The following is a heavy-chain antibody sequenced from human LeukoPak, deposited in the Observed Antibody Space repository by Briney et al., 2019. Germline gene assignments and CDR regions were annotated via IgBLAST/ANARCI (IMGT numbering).Heavy chain of an antibody. D-gene: IGHD6-13*01. V-gene: IGHV3-66*01. Sequence: GGSLRLSCAASGFTFSSYSMNWVRQAPGKGLEWVSVIYSGGSTYYADSVKGRFTISRDNSKNTLYLQMNSLRAEDTAVYYCARDKAAIGWFDPWGQGTLVTVSS. CDR3: ARDKAAIGWFDP. CDR1: GFTFSSYS. J-gene: IGHJ5*02. CDR2: IYSGGST.